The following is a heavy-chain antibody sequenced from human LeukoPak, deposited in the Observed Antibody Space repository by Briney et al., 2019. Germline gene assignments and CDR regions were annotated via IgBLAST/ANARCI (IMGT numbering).Heavy chain of an antibody. CDR2: IFHNGNI. CDR1: SGSVSSSNW. D-gene: IGHD3-3*02. Sequence: SETLSLTCTVSSGSVSSSNWWSWVRQSPGKGLEWIGEIFHNGNINYNPSLESRVTISVDKSKNEFSLKLRSVTAADTAVYYCAKRTHFFDPWGQGTLVTVSS. CDR3: AKRTHFFDP. J-gene: IGHJ5*02. V-gene: IGHV4-4*02.